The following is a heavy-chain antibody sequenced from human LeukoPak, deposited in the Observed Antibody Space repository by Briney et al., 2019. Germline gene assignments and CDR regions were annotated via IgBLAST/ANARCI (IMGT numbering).Heavy chain of an antibody. CDR1: GGSISSYY. Sequence: PSETLSLTCTVSGGSISSYYWSRIRQPPGKGLEWIGYIYYSGSTNYNPSLKSRVTISVDTSKNQFSLKLSSVTAADTALYYCARHDIGAKSGMTPVTATFDYWGQETLVTVSS. V-gene: IGHV4-59*08. CDR3: ARHDIGAKSGMTPVTATFDY. CDR2: IYYSGST. D-gene: IGHD4-17*01. J-gene: IGHJ4*02.